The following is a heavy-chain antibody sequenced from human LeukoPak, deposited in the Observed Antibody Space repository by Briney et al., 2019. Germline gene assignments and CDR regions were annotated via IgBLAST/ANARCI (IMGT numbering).Heavy chain of an antibody. J-gene: IGHJ5*02. CDR3: AKSTRVPLTTVTTFLFA. Sequence: GGSLRLSCAASGFTFSSYAMSWFRQAPGKGLEWVSAISGSGGSTYYADSVKGRFTISRDNSKNTLYLQMNSLRAEDTAVYYCAKSTRVPLTTVTTFLFAWGQGTLVTVSS. V-gene: IGHV3-23*01. CDR1: GFTFSSYA. CDR2: ISGSGGST. D-gene: IGHD4-17*01.